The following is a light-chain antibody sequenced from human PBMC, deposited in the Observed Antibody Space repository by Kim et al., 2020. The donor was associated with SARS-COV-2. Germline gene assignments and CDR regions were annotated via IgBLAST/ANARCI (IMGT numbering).Light chain of an antibody. CDR1: SSDVGGYNY. CDR3: ISYAGSNNWV. V-gene: IGLV2-8*01. CDR2: EVI. J-gene: IGLJ3*02. Sequence: QSALTQPPSASGSPGQSVTISCTGTSSDVGGYNYVSWYQQHPGKAPKLMIHEVIKRPSGVPNRFSGSKSGNTASLTVSGLQAEDEADYYCISYAGSNNWVFGGGTKLTVL.